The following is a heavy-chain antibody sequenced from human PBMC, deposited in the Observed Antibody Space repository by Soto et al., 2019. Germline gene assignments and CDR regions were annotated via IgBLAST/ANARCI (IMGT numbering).Heavy chain of an antibody. CDR1: GVTISYDGYS. Sequence: PSETLSLTCSVSGVTISYDGYSWSWIRQSPGKGLEWIGYIFHTETTYYNPSLKSRVTLSVDRSKNQFSLRLTSVTAADTAIYYCSRGQSNWTGYFAPNRFAPCCQGRLVT. CDR2: IFHTETT. J-gene: IGHJ5*02. V-gene: IGHV4-30-2*06. D-gene: IGHD3-3*01. CDR3: SRGQSNWTGYFAPNRFAP.